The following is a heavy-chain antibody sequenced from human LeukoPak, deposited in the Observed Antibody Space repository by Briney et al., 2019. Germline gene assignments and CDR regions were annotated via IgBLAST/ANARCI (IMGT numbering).Heavy chain of an antibody. CDR3: AKTAYGSGSYYNSAAVGY. J-gene: IGHJ4*02. CDR1: GFTSSSYA. V-gene: IGHV3-23*01. D-gene: IGHD3-10*01. CDR2: ISGSGGST. Sequence: GGSLRLSCAASGFTSSSYAMSWVRQAPGKGLEWVSAISGSGGSTYYADSVKGRFTISRDNSKNTLYLQMNSLRAEDTAVYYCAKTAYGSGSYYNSAAVGYWGQGTLVTVSS.